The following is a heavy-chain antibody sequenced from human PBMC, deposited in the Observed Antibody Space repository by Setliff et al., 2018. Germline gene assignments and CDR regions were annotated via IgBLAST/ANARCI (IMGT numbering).Heavy chain of an antibody. Sequence: SETLSLTCTVSGDPISSGSYYWTWIRQPAGKGLEWIGHFHTGGSTNYNRSLRSRVSISVDTSKNQFSLKLSSVTAADTATYYCARAGPTVTFFRVLVISWWDPWGQGSLVTVPQ. CDR2: FHTGGST. CDR1: GDPISSGSYY. J-gene: IGHJ5*02. D-gene: IGHD3-3*01. CDR3: ARAGPTVTFFRVLVISWWDP. V-gene: IGHV4-61*09.